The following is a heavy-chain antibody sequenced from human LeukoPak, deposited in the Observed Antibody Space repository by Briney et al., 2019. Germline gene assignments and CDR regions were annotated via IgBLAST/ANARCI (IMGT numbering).Heavy chain of an antibody. V-gene: IGHV5-51*01. J-gene: IGHJ4*02. Sequence: GGSLRLSCKGSGYSFSNFWIGWVRQMPGKGLEWMGIIYPGDSDTRYSPSFQGQVTISADKSISTAYLQWSSLKASDTAMYYCARHSDYVWGSYGYWGQGTLVTVSS. D-gene: IGHD3-16*01. CDR3: ARHSDYVWGSYGY. CDR1: GYSFSNFW. CDR2: IYPGDSDT.